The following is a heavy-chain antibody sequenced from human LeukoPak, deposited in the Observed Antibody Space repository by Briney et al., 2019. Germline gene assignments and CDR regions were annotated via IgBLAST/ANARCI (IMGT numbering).Heavy chain of an antibody. CDR3: ARGYYGSGSHCCHMDV. J-gene: IGHJ6*03. CDR1: VGSFSGYY. D-gene: IGHD3-10*01. V-gene: IGHV4-34*01. Sequence: PSETLSLTCAVCVGSFSGYYWSWIRQPPGKGLEWIGEINHSGSTNYNSSLQSRVTISVDTSKNQFSLKLSSVTAADTAVYYCARGYYGSGSHCCHMDVWGKGTTITVS. CDR2: INHSGST.